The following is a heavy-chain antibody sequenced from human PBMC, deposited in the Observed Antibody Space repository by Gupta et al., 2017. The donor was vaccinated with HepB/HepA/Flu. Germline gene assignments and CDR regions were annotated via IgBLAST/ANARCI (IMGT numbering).Heavy chain of an antibody. D-gene: IGHD3-22*01. CDR3: ARAEDTTDYDSNNYYVGDHNYYYYMDF. CDR2: IIRILGTS. J-gene: IGHJ6*03. V-gene: IGHV1-69*01. Sequence: QVQLVQSGAEVKKPGASVKVSCKASGGTFSSYAISWVRQALGQGLEWMGGIIRILGTSYDAQKYKGRVTIKADSVTSTSYMEMSSLRSEHTALYNCARAEDTTDYDSNNYYVGDHNYYYYMDFWGKGTPVTVSS. CDR1: GGTFSSYA.